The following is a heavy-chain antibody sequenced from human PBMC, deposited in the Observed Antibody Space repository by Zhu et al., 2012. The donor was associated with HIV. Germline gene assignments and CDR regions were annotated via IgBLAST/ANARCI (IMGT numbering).Heavy chain of an antibody. J-gene: IGHJ5*02. V-gene: IGHV4-38-2*01. Sequence: QVQLQESGPGLVKPSETLSLTCAVSGYSISSGYYWGWIRQPPGKGLEWIGSIYHSGSTYYNPSLKSRVTISVDTSKNQFSLKLSSVTAADTAVYYCARAIPVAGQGRWFDPVGPGNPGHRLL. D-gene: IGHD6-19*01. CDR1: GYSISSGYY. CDR2: IYHSGST. CDR3: ARAIPVAGQGRWFDP.